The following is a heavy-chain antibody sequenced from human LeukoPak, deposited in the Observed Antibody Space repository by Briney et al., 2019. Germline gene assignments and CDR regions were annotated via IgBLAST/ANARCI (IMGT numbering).Heavy chain of an antibody. CDR3: ARDGGPRGYSYGLDY. V-gene: IGHV3-64*01. CDR2: ISSNGGST. Sequence: GRSLRLSCAASGFTFSSYAMHWDRQAPGKGMEYVSAISSNGGSTYYANSVKGRFTISRDNSKNTLYLQMGSLRAEDMAVYYCARDGGPRGYSYGLDYWGQGTLVTVSS. CDR1: GFTFSSYA. D-gene: IGHD5-18*01. J-gene: IGHJ4*02.